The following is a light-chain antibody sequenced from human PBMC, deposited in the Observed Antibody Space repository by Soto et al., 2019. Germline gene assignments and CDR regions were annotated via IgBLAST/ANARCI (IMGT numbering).Light chain of an antibody. V-gene: IGLV4-69*01. J-gene: IGLJ2*01. CDR3: QTWGTGIHVV. CDR1: SGHSSYS. Sequence: QPVLTQSPSASASLGASVKLTCTRSSGHSSYSIAWHQQQSEKGPRYLMKLNSDGSHSKGDGIPDRFSGSSSGAERYLTISSLQSEDEADYYCQTWGTGIHVVFGGGTKLTVL. CDR2: LNSDGSH.